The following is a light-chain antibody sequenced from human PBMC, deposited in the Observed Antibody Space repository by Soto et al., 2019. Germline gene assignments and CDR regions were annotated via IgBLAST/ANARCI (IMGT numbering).Light chain of an antibody. CDR1: QSISSW. J-gene: IGKJ1*01. Sequence: DIQMTQSPSTLSASVGDRVTITCRASQSISSWLAWYQQKPGKAPKLLIYDASSFESGVPSRFSGSGSGTEFTLTISSRQPDDFATYYCQQYNSPWTFGQGTKVEIK. CDR3: QQYNSPWT. CDR2: DAS. V-gene: IGKV1-5*01.